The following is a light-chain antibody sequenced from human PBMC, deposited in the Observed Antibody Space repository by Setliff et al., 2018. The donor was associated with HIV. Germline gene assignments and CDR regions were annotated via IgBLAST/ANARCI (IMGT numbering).Light chain of an antibody. CDR3: SSYAGTNNPYV. CDR2: EVN. CDR1: SSDVGGYNY. V-gene: IGLV2-8*01. J-gene: IGLJ1*01. Sequence: QSALTQPPSASGSPGQSVTISCTGTSSDVGGYNYVSWYQHHPGRPPKLLIYEVNQRPSGVPDRFSGSKSGNTASLTVSGLQTEDEADYYCSSYAGTNNPYVFGTGTKVTV.